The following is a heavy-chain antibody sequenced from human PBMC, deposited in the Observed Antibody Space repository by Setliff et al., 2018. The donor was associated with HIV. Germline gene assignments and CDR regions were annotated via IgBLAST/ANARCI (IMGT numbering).Heavy chain of an antibody. CDR1: GYTFTSSG. Sequence: GASVKVSCKASGYTFTSSGITWVRQAPGQGLEWMGWIGTYNGDTNYAQKFQGRVTMTTDTSTSTAYMELRSLRSDDTAVYYCGAGGYQNAFDIWGQGTMVTVSS. V-gene: IGHV1-18*01. CDR3: GAGGYQNAFDI. J-gene: IGHJ3*02. D-gene: IGHD3-22*01. CDR2: IGTYNGDT.